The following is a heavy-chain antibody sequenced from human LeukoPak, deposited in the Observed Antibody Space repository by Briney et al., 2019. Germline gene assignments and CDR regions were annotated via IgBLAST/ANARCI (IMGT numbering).Heavy chain of an antibody. CDR1: GYTFTGYY. CDR2: INPHSGGT. Sequence: ASVKLSCTASGYTFTGYYMHWVRQAPGQGLEWMGWINPHSGGTYYAQTFQGWVTMTRDTSISTAYMELSRLRSDDTAVYYCARPSIAVGGAFDIWGQGTMVTVSS. CDR3: ARPSIAVGGAFDI. J-gene: IGHJ3*02. V-gene: IGHV1-2*04. D-gene: IGHD6-19*01.